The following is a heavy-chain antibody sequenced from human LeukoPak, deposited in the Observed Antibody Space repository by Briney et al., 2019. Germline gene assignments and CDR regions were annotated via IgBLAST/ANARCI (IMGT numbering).Heavy chain of an antibody. CDR3: ARVGYDILTGYYTPCAPDY. CDR2: IKQDASEK. V-gene: IGHV3-7*01. CDR1: GFTFSSYA. Sequence: GGSLRLSCAASGFTFSSYAMHWVRQAPGKGLEWVANIKQDASEKYYVDSVRGRFTISRDNAENSLYLQMNSLRAEDTAVYYCARVGYDILTGYYTPCAPDYWGQGTLVTVSS. D-gene: IGHD3-9*01. J-gene: IGHJ4*02.